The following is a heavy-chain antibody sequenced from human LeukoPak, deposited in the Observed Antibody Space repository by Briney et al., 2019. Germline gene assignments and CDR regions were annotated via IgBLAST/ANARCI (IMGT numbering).Heavy chain of an antibody. Sequence: GASVKVSCKASGYTFTSYGISWMRQAPGQGLEWMGWISAYNGNTNYAQKLQGRVTMTTDTSTSTAYMELRSLRSDDTAVYYCARLIAVAGSDAFDIWGQGTMVTVSS. V-gene: IGHV1-18*01. CDR3: ARLIAVAGSDAFDI. J-gene: IGHJ3*02. CDR2: ISAYNGNT. D-gene: IGHD6-19*01. CDR1: GYTFTSYG.